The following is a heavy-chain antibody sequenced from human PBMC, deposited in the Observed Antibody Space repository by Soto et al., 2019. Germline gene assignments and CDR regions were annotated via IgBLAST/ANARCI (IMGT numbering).Heavy chain of an antibody. CDR3: AKTALDCSGGSCYSVSILRYFDY. Sequence: GGSLRLSCAASGFTFSSYAMSWVRQAPGKGLEWVSAISGSGGSTYYADSVKGRFTISRDNSKNTLYLQMNSLRAEDTAVYYCAKTALDCSGGSCYSVSILRYFDYWGQGTLVTVSS. CDR2: ISGSGGST. D-gene: IGHD2-15*01. CDR1: GFTFSSYA. V-gene: IGHV3-23*01. J-gene: IGHJ4*02.